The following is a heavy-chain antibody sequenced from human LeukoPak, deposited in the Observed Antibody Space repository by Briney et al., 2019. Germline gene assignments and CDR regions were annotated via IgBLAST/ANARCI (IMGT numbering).Heavy chain of an antibody. CDR2: TYFRSKWYY. Sequence: SQTLSLTCALSGDSVSSDSAAWNWIRQSPSRGLEWLARTYFRSKWYYDYALAVKGRITINPDTSKNQFSLQLNSVTPEDTAVYFCARDPVGGSTIFDSWGQETLVTVSS. J-gene: IGHJ4*02. CDR1: GDSVSSDSAA. CDR3: ARDPVGGSTIFDS. D-gene: IGHD1-26*01. V-gene: IGHV6-1*01.